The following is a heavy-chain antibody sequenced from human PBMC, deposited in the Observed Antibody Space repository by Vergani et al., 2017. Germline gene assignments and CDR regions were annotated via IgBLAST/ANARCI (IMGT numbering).Heavy chain of an antibody. CDR1: GFTFDDYA. Sequence: EVQLVESGGGVVQPGGSLRLSCAASGFTFDDYAMHWVRQAPGKGLEWVSLISGDGGSTYYADSVKGRFTISRDNSKNTLYLQMNSLRAEDTAVYYCAKWTYSSSSYYYYGMDVWGQGTTVTVSS. CDR2: ISGDGGST. D-gene: IGHD6-6*01. CDR3: AKWTYSSSSYYYYGMDV. J-gene: IGHJ6*02. V-gene: IGHV3-43*02.